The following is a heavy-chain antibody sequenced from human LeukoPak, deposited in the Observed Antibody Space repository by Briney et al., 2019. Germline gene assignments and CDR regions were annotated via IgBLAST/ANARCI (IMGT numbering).Heavy chain of an antibody. V-gene: IGHV3-23*01. Sequence: GGSLRLSCAASGFTFSSYAMSWVRQAPGKGLEWVSAISGSGGSTYYADSVKGRFTISRDNSKNTLYLQMNSLRAEDTAVYYCATLGTGDHHFDYWGQGTLVTVSS. CDR3: ATLGTGDHHFDY. J-gene: IGHJ4*02. CDR1: GFTFSSYA. CDR2: ISGSGGST. D-gene: IGHD7-27*01.